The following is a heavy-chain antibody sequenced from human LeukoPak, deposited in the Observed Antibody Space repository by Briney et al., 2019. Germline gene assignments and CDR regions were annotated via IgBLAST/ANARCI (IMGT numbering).Heavy chain of an antibody. Sequence: GGSLRLSCAASGLTFSSYAMSWVRQAPGKGLEWVSAISGSGGSTYYADSVKGRFTISRDNSKNTLYLQMNSLRAEDTAVYYCAKDHTKYYYDSSGYYSYWGQGTLVTVSS. D-gene: IGHD3-22*01. CDR1: GLTFSSYA. J-gene: IGHJ4*02. V-gene: IGHV3-23*01. CDR3: AKDHTKYYYDSSGYYSY. CDR2: ISGSGGST.